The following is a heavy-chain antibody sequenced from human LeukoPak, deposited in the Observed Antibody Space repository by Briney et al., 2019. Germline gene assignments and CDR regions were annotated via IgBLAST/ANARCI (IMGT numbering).Heavy chain of an antibody. D-gene: IGHD3-22*01. CDR2: IYYSGST. Sequence: SETLSLTCTVSGGSISSYYWSWIRQPPGKGLGWIGYIYYSGSTNYNPSLKSRVTISVDTSKNQFSLKLSSVTAADTAVYYCARDLLGYYDSSGYYPGAFDIWGQGTMVTVSS. CDR1: GGSISSYY. V-gene: IGHV4-59*01. CDR3: ARDLLGYYDSSGYYPGAFDI. J-gene: IGHJ3*02.